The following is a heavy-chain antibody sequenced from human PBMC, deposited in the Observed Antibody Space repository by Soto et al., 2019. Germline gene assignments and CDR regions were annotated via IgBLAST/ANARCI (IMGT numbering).Heavy chain of an antibody. D-gene: IGHD3-10*01. V-gene: IGHV4-59*01. Sequence: SENLSLTCTVSGGSISSYYWSWIRQPPGKGLEWIGYIYYTGSTNYNPSLKSRVTISVDTSKNQFSLKLSSVTAADTAVYFCAGLSGSGSYYSLFDYWGQGTQVTVSS. CDR1: GGSISSYY. CDR2: IYYTGST. J-gene: IGHJ4*02. CDR3: AGLSGSGSYYSLFDY.